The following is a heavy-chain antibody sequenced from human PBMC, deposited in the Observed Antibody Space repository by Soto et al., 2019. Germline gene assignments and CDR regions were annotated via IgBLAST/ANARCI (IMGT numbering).Heavy chain of an antibody. CDR1: GGSISSGGYY. D-gene: IGHD3-16*02. CDR3: SRDLIMITFGGVIVTDAFDI. J-gene: IGHJ3*02. Sequence: QVQLQESGPGLVKPSQTLSLTCTVSGGSISSGGYYWSWIRQHPGKGLEWIGYIYYSGSTNYNRSPQRRVTISADTSKNQFSLQLSAVTAADKAVYYCSRDLIMITFGGVIVTDAFDIWGQGTMVTVSS. CDR2: IYYSGST. V-gene: IGHV4-31*03.